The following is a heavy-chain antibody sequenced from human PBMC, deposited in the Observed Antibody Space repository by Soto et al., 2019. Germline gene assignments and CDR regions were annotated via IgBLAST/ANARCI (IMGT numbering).Heavy chain of an antibody. V-gene: IGHV1-69*13. CDR3: ARGVHLDSGGYYYFY. CDR1: GYMFISYG. CDR2: IIPLFGTA. D-gene: IGHD3-22*01. Sequence: ASVKVSCKASGYMFISYGINWVRQAPGQGLEWMGGIIPLFGTANYAQRFQGRVRITADESTTTAYMELRGLRSEDTAVYYCARGVHLDSGGYYYFYWGQGTLVTVSS. J-gene: IGHJ4*02.